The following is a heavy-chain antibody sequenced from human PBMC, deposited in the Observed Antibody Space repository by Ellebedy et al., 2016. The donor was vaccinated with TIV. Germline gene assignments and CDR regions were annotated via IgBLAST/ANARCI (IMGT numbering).Heavy chain of an antibody. CDR2: INHSGST. Sequence: MPSETLSLTCTVSGGSISSYYWSWIRQPPGKGLEWIGEINHSGSTNYNPSLKSRVTISVDTSKNQFSLKLSSVTAADTAVYYCANLRDYYDSSGYLREYYFDYWGQGTLVTVSS. D-gene: IGHD3-22*01. CDR1: GGSISSYY. J-gene: IGHJ4*02. V-gene: IGHV4-34*01. CDR3: ANLRDYYDSSGYLREYYFDY.